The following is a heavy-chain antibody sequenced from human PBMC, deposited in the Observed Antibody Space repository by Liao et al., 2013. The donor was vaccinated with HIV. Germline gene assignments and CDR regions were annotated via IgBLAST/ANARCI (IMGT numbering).Heavy chain of an antibody. CDR1: GGSISNDDYY. D-gene: IGHD3-10*01. Sequence: QVQLQESGPRLVKPSETLSLTCTVSGGSISNDDYYWTWIRQPPGKGLEWIGSIYYSGSTYYNPSLKSRVTISVDTSKNQFSLKLSSVTAADTAVYFCGRDAMVRGASFDYWGQGTLVTVSS. CDR2: IYYSGST. CDR3: GRDAMVRGASFDY. J-gene: IGHJ4*02. V-gene: IGHV4-30-4*08.